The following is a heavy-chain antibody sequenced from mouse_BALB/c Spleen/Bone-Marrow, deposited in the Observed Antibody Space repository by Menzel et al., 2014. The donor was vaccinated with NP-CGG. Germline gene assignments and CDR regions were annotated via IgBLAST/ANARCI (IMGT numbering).Heavy chain of an antibody. CDR1: GYTFXSYW. CDR2: ILPGSGTT. CDR3: ARDYRYDGAMDY. D-gene: IGHD2-14*01. Sequence: QVQLKESGAELMKPGASVKISCKATGYTFXSYWIEWVKQRPGHGLEWIGEILPGSGTTNYNENFKGKATFTADTSSNTAYMQLSSLTSEDSAVYYCARDYRYDGAMDYWGQGTSVTVSS. J-gene: IGHJ4*01. V-gene: IGHV1-9*01.